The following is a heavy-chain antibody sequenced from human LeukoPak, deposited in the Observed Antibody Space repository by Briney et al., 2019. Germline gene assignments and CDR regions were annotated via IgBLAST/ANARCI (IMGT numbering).Heavy chain of an antibody. J-gene: IGHJ4*02. CDR1: GYTFTSYG. V-gene: IGHV1-18*01. CDR3: ARVASSGSYYVVDY. CDR2: ISAYNGNT. D-gene: IGHD1-26*01. Sequence: ASVKVSCKASGYTFTSYGISWVRQAPGQGLEWMGWISAYNGNTDYAQKLQGRVTMTTDTSTSTAYMELRSLRSDDTAVYYCARVASSGSYYVVDYWGQGTLVTVSS.